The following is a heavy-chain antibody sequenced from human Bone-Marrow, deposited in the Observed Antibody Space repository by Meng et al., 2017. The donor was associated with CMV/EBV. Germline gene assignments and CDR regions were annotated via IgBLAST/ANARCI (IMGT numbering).Heavy chain of an antibody. CDR1: GGSISSGGYY. V-gene: IGHV4-31*03. Sequence: SETLSLTCTVSGGSISSGGYYWSWIRQHPGKGLEWIGYIYYSGSTYYNPSLKSRVTISVDTSKNQFSLKLSSVTAADTAVYYCARNNGSGRSSKRVYYGMDVWAQGTTVTVSS. CDR2: IYYSGST. CDR3: ARNNGSGRSSKRVYYGMDV. J-gene: IGHJ6*02. D-gene: IGHD3-10*01.